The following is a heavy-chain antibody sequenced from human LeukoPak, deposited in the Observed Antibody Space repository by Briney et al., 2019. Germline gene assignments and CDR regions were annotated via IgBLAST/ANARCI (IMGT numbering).Heavy chain of an antibody. Sequence: GGSLRLSCTACGFSVSHNYMNWVRQAPGKGLEWVALIYSGGNTHYADSVKGRFTISRDNSKNTLYLQMSSLRVEDTAVYYCTRDTPGIAASVSGRWGQGTLVTVSS. CDR1: GFSVSHNY. D-gene: IGHD6-13*01. CDR2: IYSGGNT. V-gene: IGHV3-53*01. J-gene: IGHJ4*02. CDR3: TRDTPGIAASVSGR.